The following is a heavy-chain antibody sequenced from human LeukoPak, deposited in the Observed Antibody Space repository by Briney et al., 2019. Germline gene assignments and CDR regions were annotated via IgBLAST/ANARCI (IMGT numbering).Heavy chain of an antibody. Sequence: ASVKVSCKASGYTFTSYGISWVRQAPGQGPEWMGWISAYNGNTNYAQKLQGRVTMTTDTSTSTAYMELRSLRSDDTAVYYCARYDFWSGYSNWFDPWGQGTLVTVSS. D-gene: IGHD3-3*01. V-gene: IGHV1-18*01. CDR1: GYTFTSYG. CDR2: ISAYNGNT. CDR3: ARYDFWSGYSNWFDP. J-gene: IGHJ5*02.